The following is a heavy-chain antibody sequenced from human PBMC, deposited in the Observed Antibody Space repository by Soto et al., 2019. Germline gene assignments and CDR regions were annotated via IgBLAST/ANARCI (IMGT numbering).Heavy chain of an antibody. J-gene: IGHJ4*02. V-gene: IGHV3-48*01. CDR2: ISSSSGNK. CDR3: ARIGVVGATSPDY. Sequence: EVQLVESGGGLVQPGGSLRLSCAASGFTFSSYSMNWVRQAPGKGLEWVSYISSSSGNKDYADSVKGRFTISRDNAKNSRYLQMNSLRAEDTAVYYCARIGVVGATSPDYWGQGTLVTVSS. CDR1: GFTFSSYS. D-gene: IGHD1-26*01.